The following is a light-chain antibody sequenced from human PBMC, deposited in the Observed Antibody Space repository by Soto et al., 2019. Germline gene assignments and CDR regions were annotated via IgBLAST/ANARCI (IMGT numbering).Light chain of an antibody. CDR1: SSDVGGYNY. Sequence: QSALTQPASVSGSPGQSITISCTGTSSDVGGYNYVTWYQQLPGTAPKLMIYDVSTRPSGVSNRFSGSKSGNTASLTISGLQAEAEADYYCTSYTSTSTYCFGTGTKV. CDR3: TSYTSTSTYC. V-gene: IGLV2-14*01. J-gene: IGLJ1*01. CDR2: DVS.